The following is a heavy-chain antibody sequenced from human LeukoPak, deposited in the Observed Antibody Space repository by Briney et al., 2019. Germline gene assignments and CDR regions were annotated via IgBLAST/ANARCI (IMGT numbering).Heavy chain of an antibody. CDR3: ARDRYSSGARSAFDI. J-gene: IGHJ3*02. D-gene: IGHD6-19*01. Sequence: PGGSLRLSCAASGFTFSSYGMHWVRQAPGKGLEWVAVIWYDGSNKYYADSVKGRFTISRDNSKNTLYLQMNSLRAEDTAVYYCARDRYSSGARSAFDIWGQGTMVTVSS. CDR2: IWYDGSNK. V-gene: IGHV3-33*08. CDR1: GFTFSSYG.